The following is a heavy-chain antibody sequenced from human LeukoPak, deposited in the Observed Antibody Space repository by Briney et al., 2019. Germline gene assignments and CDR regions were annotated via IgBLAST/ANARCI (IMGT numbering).Heavy chain of an antibody. CDR2: IYYSGTT. D-gene: IGHD3-22*01. V-gene: IGHV4-31*03. CDR1: GGSISSGGYY. J-gene: IGHJ4*02. CDR3: ARGYDSSGFYGRQYYFDY. Sequence: PSETLSLTCTVSGGSISSGGYYWSWIRQHPGKGPEWIGFIYYSGTTYYKPSLKSRVTISIDTSKNSFSLSLTAATAADTAVYYCARGYDSSGFYGRQYYFDYWGQGTLITVSS.